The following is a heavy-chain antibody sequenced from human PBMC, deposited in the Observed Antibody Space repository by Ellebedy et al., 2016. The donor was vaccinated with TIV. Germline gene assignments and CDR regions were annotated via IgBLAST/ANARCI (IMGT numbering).Heavy chain of an antibody. J-gene: IGHJ4*02. V-gene: IGHV1-46*01. CDR2: INPSGGRT. CDR3: ARDLFGGVTADY. CDR1: GYTFTSYY. D-gene: IGHD3-16*01. Sequence: ASVKVSCXASGYTFTSYYMHWVRQAPGQGLEWMGIINPSGGRTSYAQKFQGRVTMTRDTSTCTVYMELSSLRSEDTAVYYCARDLFGGVTADYWGQGTLVTVSS.